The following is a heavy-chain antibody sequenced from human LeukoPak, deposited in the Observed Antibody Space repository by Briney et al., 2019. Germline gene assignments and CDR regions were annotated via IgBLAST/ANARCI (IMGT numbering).Heavy chain of an antibody. D-gene: IGHD4-17*01. CDR2: IRKKAYGETT. CDR1: GFTFGDDG. V-gene: IGHV3-49*03. CDR3: ARGLHDYGDSNYYFDQ. Sequence: GGSLRLSCTASGFTFGDDGWSWFRQAPGKGLKWICFIRKKAYGETTEYAASVRGRFTISRDDAKSIAYLQMNSLKTEDTALYYCARGLHDYGDSNYYFDQWGQGTLVTVSS. J-gene: IGHJ4*02.